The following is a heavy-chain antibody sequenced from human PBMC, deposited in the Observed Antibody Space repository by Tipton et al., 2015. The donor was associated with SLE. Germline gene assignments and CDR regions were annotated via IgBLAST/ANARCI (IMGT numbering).Heavy chain of an antibody. D-gene: IGHD3-16*01. V-gene: IGHV4-31*03. CDR2: IYYTGST. CDR3: ARGLRGVMTGDWFDP. Sequence: TLSLTCTVSGGSINSGGYYRSWIRQHPGKGLEWIGYIYYTGSTFYNPSLNSRLTISVDTSKNQFSLKLSSVTAADTAVYYCARGLRGVMTGDWFDPWGQGTLVTVSS. J-gene: IGHJ5*02. CDR1: GGSINSGGYY.